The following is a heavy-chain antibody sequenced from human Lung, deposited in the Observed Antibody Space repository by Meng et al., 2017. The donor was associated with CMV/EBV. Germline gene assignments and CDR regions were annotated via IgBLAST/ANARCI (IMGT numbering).Heavy chain of an antibody. Sequence: SXTXSLXXTVSGVSISNFYWGWIRQPPGGGLEWLGNVYSSGSTNYNPSLKSRVTMSVDTSRSQFSLNLTSVTAADTATYFCARGRGDDLWSGFYYYFDNWXQGALVTVS. D-gene: IGHD3-3*01. J-gene: IGHJ4*02. V-gene: IGHV4-59*01. CDR3: ARGRGDDLWSGFYYYFDN. CDR1: GVSISNFY. CDR2: VYSSGST.